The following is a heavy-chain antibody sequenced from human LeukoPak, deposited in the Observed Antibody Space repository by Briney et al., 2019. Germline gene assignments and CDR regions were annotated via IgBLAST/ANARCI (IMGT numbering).Heavy chain of an antibody. D-gene: IGHD2-15*01. CDR2: ISGSGVST. J-gene: IGHJ4*02. CDR1: GFTFSTYA. CDR3: AKDALLGYCSGGRCPFDY. Sequence: GGSLRPSCAASGFTFSTYAMNWVRQAPGKGLEWVSAISGSGVSTYYADSVKGRFTISRDNSKNTLYLQMNSLRAEDTALYYCAKDALLGYCSGGRCPFDYWGQGTLVTVSS. V-gene: IGHV3-23*01.